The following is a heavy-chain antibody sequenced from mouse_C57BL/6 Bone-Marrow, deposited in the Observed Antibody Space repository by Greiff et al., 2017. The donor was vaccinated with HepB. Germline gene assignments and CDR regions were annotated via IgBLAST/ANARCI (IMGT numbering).Heavy chain of an antibody. CDR1: GFTFSLYG. Sequence: EVMLVESGGGLVQPGGSLKLSCAASGFTFSLYGMSWVRQTPDKRLELVASINSNDGTTYYAETIKGRFTITRDNAKNTLYLQMSSLKSEDTAMYYCARRDLFVYWGQGTLVTVSA. V-gene: IGHV5-6-3*01. D-gene: IGHD3-3*01. J-gene: IGHJ3*01. CDR2: INSNDGTT. CDR3: ARRDLFVY.